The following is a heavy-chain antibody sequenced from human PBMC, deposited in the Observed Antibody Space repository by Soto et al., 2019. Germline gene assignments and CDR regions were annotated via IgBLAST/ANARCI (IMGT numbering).Heavy chain of an antibody. CDR1: GFTFSSYA. D-gene: IGHD4-4*01. J-gene: IGHJ2*01. Sequence: QVQLVESGGGVVQPGRSLRLSCAASGFTFSSYAMHWVRQAPGKGLEWVAVISYDGSNKYYADSVKGRFIISRDNSKNTLYLQMNSLGAEDTAVYYCARPLWRDDYNWGYFDLWGRGTLVTVSS. CDR3: ARPLWRDDYNWGYFDL. V-gene: IGHV3-30-3*01. CDR2: ISYDGSNK.